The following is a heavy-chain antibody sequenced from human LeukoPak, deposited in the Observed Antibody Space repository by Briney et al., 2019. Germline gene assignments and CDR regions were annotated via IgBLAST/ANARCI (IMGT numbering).Heavy chain of an antibody. CDR1: GFTFSSYA. J-gene: IGHJ5*02. CDR3: ARDSLGYCSGGSCLWGWFDP. D-gene: IGHD2-15*01. Sequence: GGSLRLSCAASGFTFSSYAMHWVRQAPGKGLEWVAVISYDGSNKYYAVSVKGRFTISRDNSKNTLYLQMNSLRAEGTAVYYCARDSLGYCSGGSCLWGWFDPWGQGTLVTVSS. V-gene: IGHV3-30-3*01. CDR2: ISYDGSNK.